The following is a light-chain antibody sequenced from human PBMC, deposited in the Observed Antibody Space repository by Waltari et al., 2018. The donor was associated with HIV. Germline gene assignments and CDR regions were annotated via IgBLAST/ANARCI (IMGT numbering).Light chain of an antibody. CDR1: SSAVGSYNL. CDR2: EGS. CDR3: CSYAGTPYV. Sequence: QSALTQPASVSGSPGPSITISCTGTSSAVGSYNLVSWYQQHPGKAPKPMLYEGSKRPSGVSNRFSGSKSGNTASLTISGLQAEDEADYYCCSYAGTPYVFGTGTKVTVL. J-gene: IGLJ1*01. V-gene: IGLV2-23*01.